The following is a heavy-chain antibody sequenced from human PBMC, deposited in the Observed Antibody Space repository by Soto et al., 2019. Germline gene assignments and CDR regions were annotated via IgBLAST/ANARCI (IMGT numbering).Heavy chain of an antibody. Sequence: SETLSLTCAVYGGSFSGYYWSWIRQPPGKGLEWIGEINHSGSTNYNPSLKSRVTISVDTSKNQFSLKLSSVTAADTAVYYCARGLRSSRGRGYYYYYGMDVWGQGTTVTVSS. CDR1: GGSFSGYY. V-gene: IGHV4-34*01. D-gene: IGHD2-15*01. CDR2: INHSGST. J-gene: IGHJ6*02. CDR3: ARGLRSSRGRGYYYYYGMDV.